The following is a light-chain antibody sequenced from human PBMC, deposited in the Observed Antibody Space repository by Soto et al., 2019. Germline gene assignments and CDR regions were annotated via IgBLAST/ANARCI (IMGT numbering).Light chain of an antibody. V-gene: IGKV3-11*01. Sequence: EITLTQSPGTLSLSPGERAPLSCRASQSVSDYLAWYQQKAGQPPRVLIYGASNRATDIPARFSGSGSGTDFTLTISRLEPEDSAVYYCQQRSKLPRTFGGGTRVEIK. CDR1: QSVSDY. CDR3: QQRSKLPRT. J-gene: IGKJ4*01. CDR2: GAS.